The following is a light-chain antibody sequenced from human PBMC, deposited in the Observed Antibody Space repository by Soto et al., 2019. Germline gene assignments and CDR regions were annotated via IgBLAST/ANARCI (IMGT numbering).Light chain of an antibody. CDR2: DAS. V-gene: IGKV3-20*01. J-gene: IGKJ4*01. CDR1: QSVSSN. CDR3: QQFSSYPLT. Sequence: EIVVTQSPATLSLSPGERATLSCRASQSVSSNLAWYQQKPGQAPRLLIYDASSRATGIPDRFSGGGSGTDFTLTISRLEPEDFAVYYCQQFSSYPLTFGGGTKV.